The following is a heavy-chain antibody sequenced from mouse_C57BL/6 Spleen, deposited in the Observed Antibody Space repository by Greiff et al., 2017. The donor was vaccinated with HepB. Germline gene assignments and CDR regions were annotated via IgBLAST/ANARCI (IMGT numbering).Heavy chain of an antibody. CDR2: FYPGSGSI. J-gene: IGHJ4*01. Sequence: QVQLQQSGAELVKPGSSVKLSCKASGYTFTEYTIHWVKQRSGQGLEWIGWFYPGSGSIKYNEKFKDKATLTADKSSSTVYMELSRLTSEDSAVYFCARHEEATVVATDYAMDYWGQGTSVTVSS. D-gene: IGHD1-1*01. V-gene: IGHV1-62-2*01. CDR1: GYTFTEYT. CDR3: ARHEEATVVATDYAMDY.